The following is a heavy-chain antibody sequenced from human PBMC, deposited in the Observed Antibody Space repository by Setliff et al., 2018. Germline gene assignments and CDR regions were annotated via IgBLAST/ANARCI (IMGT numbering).Heavy chain of an antibody. CDR2: ISGHNGDT. J-gene: IGHJ4*02. D-gene: IGHD6-13*01. CDR3: ARADYSSSSHYFDC. Sequence: ASVKVSCKTSGYPFTNYGLSWVRQAPGQGLEWMGWISGHNGDTKLAQNFQGRVTVTTDTFTNTGYMELRSLRSDDTAFYYCARADYSSSSHYFDCWGQGTLVTVSS. CDR1: GYPFTNYG. V-gene: IGHV1-18*01.